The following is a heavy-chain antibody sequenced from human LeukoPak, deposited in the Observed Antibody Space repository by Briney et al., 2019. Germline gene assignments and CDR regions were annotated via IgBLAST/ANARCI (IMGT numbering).Heavy chain of an antibody. V-gene: IGHV3-21*01. CDR2: ISSSSSYI. D-gene: IGHD6-13*01. Sequence: GGSLRLSCAASGFTFSSYNMNWVRQAPGKGLEWVSSISSSSSYIYYADSVKGRFTISRDNAKNSLYLQMNSLRAEDTAVYYCASQIAAAGAFDIWGQGTMVTVSS. CDR3: ASQIAAAGAFDI. CDR1: GFTFSSYN. J-gene: IGHJ3*02.